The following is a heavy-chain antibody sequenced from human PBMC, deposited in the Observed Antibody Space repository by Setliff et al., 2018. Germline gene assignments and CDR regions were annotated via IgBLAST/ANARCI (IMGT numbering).Heavy chain of an antibody. CDR2: IIPIFATA. J-gene: IGHJ3*02. CDR3: ARTYYDSRYAFDI. V-gene: IGHV1-69*05. CDR1: GCTFSSYA. Sequence: GASVKVSCKASGCTFSSYAISWVRQAPGQGLEWMGGIIPIFATANYPQKFQGKVTLHTDESTRKAYMDLSSLRSEDTAVYYCARTYYDSRYAFDIWGQGTMVTVSS. D-gene: IGHD3-22*01.